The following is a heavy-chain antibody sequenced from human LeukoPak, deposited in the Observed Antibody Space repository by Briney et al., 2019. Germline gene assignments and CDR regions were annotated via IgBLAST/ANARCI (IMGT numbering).Heavy chain of an antibody. J-gene: IGHJ2*01. D-gene: IGHD3-10*01. CDR1: GGSISSGSYY. CDR3: ARGFTYYSGVGSHQSRYFDL. V-gene: IGHV4-61*01. Sequence: SETLSLTCTVSGGSISSGSYYWSWIRQPPGKGLEWIGYIYYSGSTNYNPSLKSRVTISVDTSKNQFSLKMSSVTAADTAVYFCARGFTYYSGVGSHQSRYFDLWGRGTLVTVSS. CDR2: IYYSGST.